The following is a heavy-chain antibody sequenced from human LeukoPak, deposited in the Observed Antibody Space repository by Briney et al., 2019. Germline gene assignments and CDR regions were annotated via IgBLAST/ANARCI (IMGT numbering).Heavy chain of an antibody. J-gene: IGHJ6*04. D-gene: IGHD2-2*01. CDR3: ARAFPRYCSNTSCYAYYYGMDV. CDR1: GYTFTSYG. CDR2: ISAYNGNT. V-gene: IGHV1-18*04. Sequence: GASVKVSCKASGYTFTSYGVSWVRQAPGQGLEWMGWISAYNGNTNYAQKLQGRVTMTTDTSTSTAYMELRSLRSDDTAVYYCARAFPRYCSNTSCYAYYYGMDVWGKGTTVTVSS.